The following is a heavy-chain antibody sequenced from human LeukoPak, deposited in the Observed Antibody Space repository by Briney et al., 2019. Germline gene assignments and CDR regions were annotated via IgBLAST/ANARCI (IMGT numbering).Heavy chain of an antibody. D-gene: IGHD3-22*01. CDR1: GFTFSSYP. J-gene: IGHJ4*02. CDR2: ISGSGGST. Sequence: GSLRLSCAASGFTFSSYPMSWVRQAPGKGLEWVSAISGSGGSTYYADSMKGRFTISRDNSKNTLYLQMNSLRAEDTAVYYCAKPFPTPDDDSSGYFYGSFDYWGQGTLVTVSS. CDR3: AKPFPTPDDDSSGYFYGSFDY. V-gene: IGHV3-23*01.